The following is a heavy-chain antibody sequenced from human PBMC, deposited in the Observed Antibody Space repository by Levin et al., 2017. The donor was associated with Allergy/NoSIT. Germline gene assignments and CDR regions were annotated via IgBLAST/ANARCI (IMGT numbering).Heavy chain of an antibody. J-gene: IGHJ4*02. Sequence: SETLSLTFSFSFFSLLLFFSSFLFLLPPPGKGLEWIGNIYLSGSTNDNPSLKSRVTMSVDRSKNQFSLKLSYVTAADTAVYYCARVAGYSYGYYFDYWGPGTLVTVSS. CDR1: FFSLLLFFSS. CDR3: ARVAGYSYGYYFDY. D-gene: IGHD5-18*01. CDR2: IYLSGST. V-gene: IGHV4-30-2*01.